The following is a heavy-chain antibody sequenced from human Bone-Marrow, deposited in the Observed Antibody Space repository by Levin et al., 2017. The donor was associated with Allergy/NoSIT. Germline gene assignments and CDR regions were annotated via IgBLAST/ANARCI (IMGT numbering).Heavy chain of an antibody. V-gene: IGHV1-69*13. J-gene: IGHJ4*02. CDR2: IIPIFGTA. CDR1: GGTFSSYA. Sequence: SVKVSCKASGGTFSSYAISWVRQAPGQGLEWMGGIIPIFGTANYAQKFQGRVTITADESTSTAYMELSSLRSEDTAVYYCARGYIWGSYRYTYYFDYWGQGTLVTVSS. CDR3: ARGYIWGSYRYTYYFDY. D-gene: IGHD3-16*02.